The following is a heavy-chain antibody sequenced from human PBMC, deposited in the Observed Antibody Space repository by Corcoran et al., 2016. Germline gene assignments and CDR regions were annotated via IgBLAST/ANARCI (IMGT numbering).Heavy chain of an antibody. Sequence: EVQLVESGGGLVQPGRSLRLSCTASGFTFGDYAMSWFRQAPGKGLEWVGFIRSKAYGGTTEYAASVKGRFTISRDDSKSIAYLQMNSLKTEDTAVYYCTRDTRQDQWPEWGMDVWGQGTTVTVSS. CDR2: IRSKAYGGTT. D-gene: IGHD6-19*01. J-gene: IGHJ6*02. CDR1: GFTFGDYA. CDR3: TRDTRQDQWPEWGMDV. V-gene: IGHV3-49*03.